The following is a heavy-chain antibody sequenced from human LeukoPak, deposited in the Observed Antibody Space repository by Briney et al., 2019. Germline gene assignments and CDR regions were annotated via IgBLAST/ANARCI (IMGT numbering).Heavy chain of an antibody. V-gene: IGHV1-18*01. Sequence: ASVKVSCKASGYTFTSYGISWVRQAPGQGLEWMGWISAYNGNTNYAQKFQGRVTMTRDTSISTAYMELSRLRSDDTAVYYCARDRDPAQGGWDYYYYGMDVWGQGTTVTVSS. D-gene: IGHD6-19*01. CDR3: ARDRDPAQGGWDYYYYGMDV. CDR2: ISAYNGNT. CDR1: GYTFTSYG. J-gene: IGHJ6*02.